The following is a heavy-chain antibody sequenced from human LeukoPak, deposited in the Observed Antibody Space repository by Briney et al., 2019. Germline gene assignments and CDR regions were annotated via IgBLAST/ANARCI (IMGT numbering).Heavy chain of an antibody. CDR1: GFTFSSYG. J-gene: IGHJ4*02. V-gene: IGHV3-33*01. D-gene: IGHD6-19*01. CDR2: IWYDGSNK. Sequence: SGGSLRLSCAASGFTFSSYGMHWVRQAPGKGLEWVGVIWYDGSNKYYADSVKGRFTISRDNSKNTLYLQMNSLRAEDTAVYYCARDHSSGWYRDLDYWGQGTLVTVSS. CDR3: ARDHSSGWYRDLDY.